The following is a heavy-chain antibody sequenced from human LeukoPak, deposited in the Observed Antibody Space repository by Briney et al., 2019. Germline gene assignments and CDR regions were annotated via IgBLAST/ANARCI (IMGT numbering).Heavy chain of an antibody. J-gene: IGHJ4*02. Sequence: PGGSLRLFCAASGFTFSSYAMSWVRQAPGKGLEWVSAISGSGGSTYYADSVKGRFTISRDNSKNTLYLQMNSLRAEDTAVYYCAKDFRGYSYFFDYWGQGTLVTVSS. CDR2: ISGSGGST. D-gene: IGHD5-18*01. CDR1: GFTFSSYA. CDR3: AKDFRGYSYFFDY. V-gene: IGHV3-23*01.